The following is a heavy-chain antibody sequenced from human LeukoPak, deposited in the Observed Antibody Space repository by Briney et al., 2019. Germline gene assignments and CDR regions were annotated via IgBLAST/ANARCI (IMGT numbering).Heavy chain of an antibody. Sequence: GSLRLSCAASGFTFSSSAMSWVRQAPGKGLEWVSAISNNGGYTYYADSVQGRFTISRDNSKSTLCLQMNSLRAEDTAVYYCARSASGYSYYDYWGQGTLVTVSS. CDR2: ISNNGGYT. D-gene: IGHD5-18*01. CDR3: ARSASGYSYYDY. V-gene: IGHV3-23*01. CDR1: GFTFSSSA. J-gene: IGHJ4*02.